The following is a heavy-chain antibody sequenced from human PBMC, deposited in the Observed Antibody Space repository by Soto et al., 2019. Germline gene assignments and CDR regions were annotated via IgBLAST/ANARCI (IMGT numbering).Heavy chain of an antibody. CDR3: ARELAVNNWFDP. D-gene: IGHD1-1*01. V-gene: IGHV3-30-3*01. CDR2: ISYDGSNK. CDR1: GFTFSSYA. Sequence: GGSLRLSCAASGFTFSSYAMHWVRQAPGKGLEWVAVISYDGSNKYYADSVKGRFTISRDNSKNTLYLQMNSLRAEDTAVYYCARELAVNNWFDPWGQGTLVTVYS. J-gene: IGHJ5*02.